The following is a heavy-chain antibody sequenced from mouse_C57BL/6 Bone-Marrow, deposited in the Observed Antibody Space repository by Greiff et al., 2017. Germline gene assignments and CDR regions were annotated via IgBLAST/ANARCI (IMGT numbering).Heavy chain of an antibody. CDR1: GYTFPDYE. J-gene: IGHJ3*01. V-gene: IGHV1-15*01. CDR2: FDPATGGT. Sequence: QVQLQQSGAELVRPGASVTLSCKASGYTFPDYEMHWVKQTPVHGLAWIGAFDPATGGTAYNQKFKGKAILTADKSSSTAYMELRSLTSEYSAVYYCTRRGYDFWCAYWGQGTLVTVSA. D-gene: IGHD2-2*01. CDR3: TRRGYDFWCAY.